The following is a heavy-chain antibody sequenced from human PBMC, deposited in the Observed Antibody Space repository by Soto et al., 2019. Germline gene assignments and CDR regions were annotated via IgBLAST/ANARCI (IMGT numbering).Heavy chain of an antibody. J-gene: IGHJ4*02. CDR2: IKGDGSEK. D-gene: IGHD2-8*01. Sequence: EVQLVESGGGLVQPGGSLRLSCAASGFTFSRDWMSWVRQARGKGLEWVANIKGDGSEKDYVDSVKGRFAISRDNAKNALYLQMTSLRDEDTAVYYCARSTKWGQGTLVTVSS. V-gene: IGHV3-7*01. CDR3: ARSTK. CDR1: GFTFSRDW.